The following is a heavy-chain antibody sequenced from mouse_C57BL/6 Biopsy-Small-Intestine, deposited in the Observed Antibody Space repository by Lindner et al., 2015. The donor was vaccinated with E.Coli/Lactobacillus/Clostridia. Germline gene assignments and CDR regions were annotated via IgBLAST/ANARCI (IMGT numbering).Heavy chain of an antibody. CDR3: ARDNSQSDGSGHTAWWFDP. CDR1: GYPFTKYH. CDR2: ITPTGDIR. D-gene: IGHD1-1*02. J-gene: IGHJ4*01. Sequence: SVKVSCKASGYPFTKYHMHWVRQAPGQGLEWMALITPTGDIRTYAQKFQGRVTITRDTSTSTDYMELSSLRSEDTAVYYCARDNSQSDGSGHTAWWFDPWGQGTLVTVSS. V-gene: IGHV1-59*01.